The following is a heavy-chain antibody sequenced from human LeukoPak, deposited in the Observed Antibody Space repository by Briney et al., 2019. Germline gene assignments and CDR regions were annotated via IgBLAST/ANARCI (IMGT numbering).Heavy chain of an antibody. CDR3: ARLGRDCSSTSCYYYYMDV. CDR1: GYTFTSYG. CDR2: ISAYNGNT. Sequence: ASVKVSCKASGYTFTSYGISWVRQAPGQGLEWMGWISAYNGNTNYAQKLQGRVTMTTDTSTSTAYMELGSLRSDDTAVYYCARLGRDCSSTSCYYYYMDVWGKGTTVTVSS. J-gene: IGHJ6*03. V-gene: IGHV1-18*01. D-gene: IGHD2-2*01.